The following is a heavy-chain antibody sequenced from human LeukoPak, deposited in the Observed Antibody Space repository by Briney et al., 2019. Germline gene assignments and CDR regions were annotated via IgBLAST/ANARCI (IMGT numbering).Heavy chain of an antibody. CDR1: GYTFTSYD. CDR2: MNPNSGNT. D-gene: IGHD2-2*01. J-gene: IGHJ4*02. V-gene: IGHV1-8*01. CDR3: ARGPQSAGPAAMAY. Sequence: SSVKVSCKATGYTFTSYDINWVRQATGQGLEWMGGMNPNSGNTGYAQKFQGTVTMTRNTSISTAYMELSSLRSEDTAVYYCARGPQSAGPAAMAYWGQGTLVTVSS.